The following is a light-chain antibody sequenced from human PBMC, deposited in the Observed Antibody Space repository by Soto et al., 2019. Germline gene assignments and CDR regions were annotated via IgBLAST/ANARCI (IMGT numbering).Light chain of an antibody. CDR2: GAS. CDR3: QQSYETPFT. V-gene: IGKV1-39*01. Sequence: DIVMTQSPSSLSASVGDRVTIICQTSQTVGKYLNWYQQKPGKAPLLLISGASTLQSEVSSRFSGSGSGTDFTRTISSLQPEDFATYYCQQSYETPFTFGQGT. CDR1: QTVGKY. J-gene: IGKJ2*01.